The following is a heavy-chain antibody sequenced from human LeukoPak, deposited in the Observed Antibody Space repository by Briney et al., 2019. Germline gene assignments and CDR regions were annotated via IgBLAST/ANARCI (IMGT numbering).Heavy chain of an antibody. V-gene: IGHV3-33*01. CDR3: ARGLRYCSGGSCYTNWFDP. J-gene: IGHJ5*02. CDR2: IWYDGSNK. Sequence: GGSLRLSCAASGFTFSSYGMHWVRQAPGRGLEWVAVIWYDGSNKYYADSVKGRFTISRDNSKNMLYLQMNSLRAEDTAVYYCARGLRYCSGGSCYTNWFDPWGQGTLVTVSS. D-gene: IGHD2-15*01. CDR1: GFTFSSYG.